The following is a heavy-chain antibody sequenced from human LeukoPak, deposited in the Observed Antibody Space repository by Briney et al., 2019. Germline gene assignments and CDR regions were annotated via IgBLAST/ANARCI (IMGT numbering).Heavy chain of an antibody. CDR2: VTAFNENT. CDR1: GFAFTTYN. J-gene: IGHJ6*03. CDR3: ARNSYGYKFSMDV. D-gene: IGHD5-18*01. Sequence: GASVTVSFKSSGFAFTTYNIVWLRQAPGQGLEWVGWVTAFNENTHYSRKVQGRVTITRDRSTDTAYMELRSLRFDDTAVYYCARNSYGYKFSMDVWGKGTSVTVSS. V-gene: IGHV1-18*01.